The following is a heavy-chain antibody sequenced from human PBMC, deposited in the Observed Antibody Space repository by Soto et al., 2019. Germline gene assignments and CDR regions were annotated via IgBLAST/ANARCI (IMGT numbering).Heavy chain of an antibody. J-gene: IGHJ4*02. CDR2: IYTSGST. CDR1: GGSISNYY. V-gene: IGHV4-4*07. D-gene: IGHD2-2*01. CDR3: ASRYCCSTACYGYLEY. Sequence: SETLSLTCTASGGSISNYYWTWIRQPAGKRLEWIGRIYTSGSTNYNPSLKSRVTMSVDTSKRQFSLELSSVTAADTAIYYCASRYCCSTACYGYLEYWGRGTQVTVSS.